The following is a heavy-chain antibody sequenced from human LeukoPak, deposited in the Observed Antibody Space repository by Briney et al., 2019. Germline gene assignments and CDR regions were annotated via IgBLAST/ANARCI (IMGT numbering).Heavy chain of an antibody. CDR3: ARDAAIYDSGAYYYLW. J-gene: IGHJ4*02. CDR2: ITPIFGTA. CDR1: GGTFSRYA. Sequence: SVXXSCKASGGTFSRYAISWVRQAPGQGLEWMGGITPIFGTANYAQKFQGRVTITADESTRTAYMELRSLKSEDTAVYYCARDAAIYDSGAYYYLWWGQGTLVTVSS. D-gene: IGHD3-22*01. V-gene: IGHV1-69*13.